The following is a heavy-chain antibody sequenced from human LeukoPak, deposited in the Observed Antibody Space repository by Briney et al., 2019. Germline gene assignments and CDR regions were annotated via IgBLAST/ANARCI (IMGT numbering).Heavy chain of an antibody. CDR1: GFTFSSYA. D-gene: IGHD1-26*01. CDR3: ARDLGLSVGVIPFAS. Sequence: GGSLRLSCAASGFTFSSYAMSWVRQAPGKGLEWVSAISGSGGSTYYADSVKGRFTISRDNSKNTLYLQMNSLRAEDTAVYYCARDLGLSVGVIPFASWGRGTLVTVSS. J-gene: IGHJ4*02. CDR2: ISGSGGST. V-gene: IGHV3-23*01.